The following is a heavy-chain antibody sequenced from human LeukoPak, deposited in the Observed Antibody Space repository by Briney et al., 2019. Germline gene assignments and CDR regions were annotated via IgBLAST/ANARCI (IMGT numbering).Heavy chain of an antibody. V-gene: IGHV4-39*01. CDR2: IYYSGST. D-gene: IGHD3-3*01. CDR3: ARHGTGDFYFDY. Sequence: SETLSLTCTVSGGSISSYYWSWIRQPPGKGLEWMGSIYYSGSTYYNPSLKSRLTKSVDTSKNQFSLKLSSVTAADTAMYYCARHGTGDFYFDYWGQGTLVTVSS. CDR1: GGSISSYY. J-gene: IGHJ4*02.